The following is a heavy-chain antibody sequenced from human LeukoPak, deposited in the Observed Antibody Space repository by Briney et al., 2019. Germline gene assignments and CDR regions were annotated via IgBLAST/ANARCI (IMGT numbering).Heavy chain of an antibody. CDR1: GFTFSSYG. Sequence: HTGGSLRLSCAASGFTFSSYGMHWVRQAPGKGLEWVAFIRYDGSNKYYADSVKGRFTISRDNSKNTLYLQMNSLRAEDTAVYYCAKDRYGDQNWFDPWGQGTLVTVSS. J-gene: IGHJ5*02. CDR3: AKDRYGDQNWFDP. CDR2: IRYDGSNK. V-gene: IGHV3-30*02. D-gene: IGHD4-17*01.